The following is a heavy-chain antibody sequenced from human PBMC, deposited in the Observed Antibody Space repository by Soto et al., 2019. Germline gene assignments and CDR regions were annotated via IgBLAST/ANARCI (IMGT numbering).Heavy chain of an antibody. J-gene: IGHJ4*02. CDR3: ARSTVTTIIDY. CDR1: GGSISSSSYY. D-gene: IGHD4-17*01. CDR2: IYYSGST. Sequence: QRQLQESGPGLVKPSETLSLTCTVSGGSISSSSYYWGWIRQPPGKGLEWIGSIYYSGSTYYNPSLKSRVTIAVDTSKNQISLKLSSVTAADTAVYYCARSTVTTIIDYWGQGTLVTVSS. V-gene: IGHV4-39*01.